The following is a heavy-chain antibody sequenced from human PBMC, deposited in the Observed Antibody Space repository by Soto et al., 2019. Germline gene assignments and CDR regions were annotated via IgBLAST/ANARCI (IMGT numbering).Heavy chain of an antibody. D-gene: IGHD4-4*01. CDR2: IYYSGST. V-gene: IGHV4-59*01. CDR1: GGSISSYY. CDR3: ARDQGSNYVNYSYYYGMDV. Sequence: SETLSLTCTVSGGSISSYYWSWIRQPPGKGLEWIGYIYYSGSTNYNPSLKSRVTISVDTSKNQFSLKLSSVTAADTAVYYCARDQGSNYVNYSYYYGMDVWGQGTTVTVSS. J-gene: IGHJ6*02.